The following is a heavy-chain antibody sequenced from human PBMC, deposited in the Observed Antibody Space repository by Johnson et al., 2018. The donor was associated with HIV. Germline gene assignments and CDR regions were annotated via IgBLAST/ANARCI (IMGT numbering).Heavy chain of an antibody. D-gene: IGHD2-21*01. J-gene: IGHJ3*02. Sequence: QVQLVESGGGVVQPGRSLRLSCAASGFTFSSYAMHWVRQAPVKGLAWVAVISYDGSTYYADSVKGRFTISRDNSKNTLYLQMNSLRAEDTAVYYCAVVALPMYWYDAFDIWGQGTMVTVSS. CDR2: ISYDGST. CDR3: AVVALPMYWYDAFDI. CDR1: GFTFSSYA. V-gene: IGHV3-30-3*01.